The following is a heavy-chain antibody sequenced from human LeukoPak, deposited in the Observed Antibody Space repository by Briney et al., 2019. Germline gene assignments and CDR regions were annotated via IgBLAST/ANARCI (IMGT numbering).Heavy chain of an antibody. Sequence: GTSVNVSCKASGFTFTSSAMQWVRQARGQRLEWIGWIVVGSGNTNYAQKFQERVTITRDMSTSTAYMELSSLRSEDTAVYYCAAFQMDYYDSIGRFDPWGQGSLVTVSS. CDR3: AAFQMDYYDSIGRFDP. D-gene: IGHD3-22*01. CDR1: GFTFTSSA. J-gene: IGHJ5*02. V-gene: IGHV1-58*02. CDR2: IVVGSGNT.